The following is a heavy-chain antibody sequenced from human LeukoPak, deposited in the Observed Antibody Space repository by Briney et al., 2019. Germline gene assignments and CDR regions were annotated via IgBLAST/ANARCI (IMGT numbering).Heavy chain of an antibody. Sequence: ASVKVSCKASGYTFTGYYMHWVRQAPGQGLEWMGWINPNSGGTNHAQKFQGRVTMTRDTSISTAYMELSRLRSDDTAVYYCARDWGYGDFYFDYWGQGTLVTVSS. CDR2: INPNSGGT. CDR3: ARDWGYGDFYFDY. J-gene: IGHJ4*02. D-gene: IGHD2-21*02. CDR1: GYTFTGYY. V-gene: IGHV1-2*02.